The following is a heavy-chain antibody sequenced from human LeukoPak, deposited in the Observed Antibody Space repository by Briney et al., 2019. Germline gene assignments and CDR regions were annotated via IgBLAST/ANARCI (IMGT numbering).Heavy chain of an antibody. D-gene: IGHD3-10*01. V-gene: IGHV4-4*02. Sequence: SGTLSLTCAVSGGSISDTNWWSWVRQPPGKGLEWIGEIFHSGSTNYNPSLRRRVTISLDKSKNQFSLKLSSVTASDTAVYYCARGRSGGDWFDPWGQGTLVTVSS. CDR2: IFHSGST. CDR3: ARGRSGGDWFDP. CDR1: GGSISDTNW. J-gene: IGHJ5*02.